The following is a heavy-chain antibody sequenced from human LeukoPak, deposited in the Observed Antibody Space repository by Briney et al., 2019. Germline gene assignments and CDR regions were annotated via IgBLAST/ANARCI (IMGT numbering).Heavy chain of an antibody. J-gene: IGHJ4*02. Sequence: GGSLRLSCAASGFTFSSNYMSWVRQAPGKGLEWVSVIYSGGSTYYADSVKGRFTISRDNSKNTLYLQMNSLRAEDTAVYYCARYGGYAFYYFDYWGQGTLVTVSS. CDR2: IYSGGST. D-gene: IGHD5-12*01. CDR3: ARYGGYAFYYFDY. CDR1: GFTFSSNY. V-gene: IGHV3-53*01.